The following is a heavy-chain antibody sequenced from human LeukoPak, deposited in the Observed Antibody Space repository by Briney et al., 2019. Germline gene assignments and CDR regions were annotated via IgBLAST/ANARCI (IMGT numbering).Heavy chain of an antibody. CDR2: TNPNSGNT. D-gene: IGHD6-19*01. J-gene: IGHJ4*02. CDR1: GYTFTSYD. Sequence: ASVKVSCKASGYTFTSYDINWVRQATGQGLEWMGWTNPNSGNTGYAQKFQGRVTMTRNTSISTAYMELSSLRSEDTAVYYCARGSYSSGWQSHDYWGQGTLVTVSS. V-gene: IGHV1-8*01. CDR3: ARGSYSSGWQSHDY.